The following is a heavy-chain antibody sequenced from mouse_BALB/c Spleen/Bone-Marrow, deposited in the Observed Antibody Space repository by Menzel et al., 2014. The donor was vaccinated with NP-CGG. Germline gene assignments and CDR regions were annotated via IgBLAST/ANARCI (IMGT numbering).Heavy chain of an antibody. J-gene: IGHJ3*01. Sequence: EVKLVESGGGLVKPGGSLKLSCAASGFTFSSFAMSWVRQTPEKRLEWVATIGSGGGYTYYPDSVKGRFTISRDNAKNSLYLQMSSLRSEDTAMYYCARQESIYDGYYGGFTYWGQGTLVTVSA. CDR2: IGSGGGYT. CDR3: ARQESIYDGYYGGFTY. D-gene: IGHD2-3*01. V-gene: IGHV5-9-3*01. CDR1: GFTFSSFA.